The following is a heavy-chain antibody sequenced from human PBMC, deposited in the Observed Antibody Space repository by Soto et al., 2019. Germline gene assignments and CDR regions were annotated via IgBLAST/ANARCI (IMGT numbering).Heavy chain of an antibody. CDR2: IYSGGST. D-gene: IGHD3-22*01. Sequence: PGGSLRLSCAASGFTVSSNYMSWVRQAPGKGLEWVSVIYSGGSTYYADSVKGRFTISRHNSKNTLYLQMNSLRAEDTAVYYCARVVVGYYDSSGYHFDYWGQGTLVTVSS. V-gene: IGHV3-53*04. J-gene: IGHJ4*02. CDR1: GFTVSSNY. CDR3: ARVVVGYYDSSGYHFDY.